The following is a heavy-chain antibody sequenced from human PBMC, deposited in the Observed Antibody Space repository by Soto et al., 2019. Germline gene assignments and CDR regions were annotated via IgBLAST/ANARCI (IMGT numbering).Heavy chain of an antibody. V-gene: IGHV4-4*02. J-gene: IGHJ4*02. CDR1: GGSISSSNW. D-gene: IGHD6-6*01. CDR2: IYHSGST. CDR3: ARHMEYSSSSGDLDY. Sequence: LYLTCAVSGGSISSSNWWSWVRQPPGKGLEWIGEIYHSGSTNYNPSLKSRVTISVDKSKNQFSLKLSSVTAADTAVYYCARHMEYSSSSGDLDYWGQGTLVTFSS.